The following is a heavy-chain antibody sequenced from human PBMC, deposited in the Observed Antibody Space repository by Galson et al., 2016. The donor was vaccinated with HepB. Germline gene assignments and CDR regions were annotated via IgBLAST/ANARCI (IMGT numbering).Heavy chain of an antibody. Sequence: LRLSCAASGFTFDDYAMHWVRQAPGKGLEWVSLISWDGTSAYYADSVKGRFTISRDNTKNSLYLQMNSLRAEDTALYYCAKGKLLWFGELPQDDSFDFWGHGTVVTFSS. CDR2: ISWDGTSA. CDR1: GFTFDDYA. J-gene: IGHJ3*01. CDR3: AKGKLLWFGELPQDDSFDF. V-gene: IGHV3-43D*04. D-gene: IGHD3-10*01.